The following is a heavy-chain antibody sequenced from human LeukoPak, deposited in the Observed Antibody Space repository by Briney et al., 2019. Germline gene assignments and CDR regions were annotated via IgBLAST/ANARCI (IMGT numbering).Heavy chain of an antibody. CDR3: ARRLTQYDCFDP. CDR2: TYYRSTWYN. V-gene: IGHV6-1*01. J-gene: IGHJ5*02. Sequence: SQTLSLTCAISGDSVLSNSVTWNWIRQSPSRGLEWLGRTYYRSTWYNDYAVSVRGRITVNPDTSKNQFSLHLNSVTPEDTAVYYCARRLTQYDCFDPWGQGILVTVSS. D-gene: IGHD2-2*01. CDR1: GDSVLSNSVT.